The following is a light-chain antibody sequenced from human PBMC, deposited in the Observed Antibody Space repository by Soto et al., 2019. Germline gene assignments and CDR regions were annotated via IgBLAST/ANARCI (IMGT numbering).Light chain of an antibody. CDR1: QRISSW. CDR2: KAS. J-gene: IGKJ1*01. V-gene: IGKV1-5*03. CDR3: QQYSDNWT. Sequence: DIQMTQSPSTLSASVGDRVTITCRASQRISSWLAWYQQKPGTAPNLLIYKASTLQSGVPPRFSGSGSGTEFTLTISSLQPDDFATYYCQQYSDNWTFGQGTKVDI.